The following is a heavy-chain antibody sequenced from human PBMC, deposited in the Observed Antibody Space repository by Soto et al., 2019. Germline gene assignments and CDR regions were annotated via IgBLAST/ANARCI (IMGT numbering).Heavy chain of an antibody. CDR3: AKGPRIQLWLTNWFDP. V-gene: IGHV3-23*01. J-gene: IGHJ5*02. CDR1: GFTFSSYA. D-gene: IGHD5-18*01. CDR2: ISGSGGST. Sequence: GGSLRLSCAASGFTFSSYAMSWVRQAPGKGLEWVSAISGSGGSTYYADSVKGRFTISRDNSKNTLYLQMNSLRAEDTAVYYCAKGPRIQLWLTNWFDPWGQGTLVTVSS.